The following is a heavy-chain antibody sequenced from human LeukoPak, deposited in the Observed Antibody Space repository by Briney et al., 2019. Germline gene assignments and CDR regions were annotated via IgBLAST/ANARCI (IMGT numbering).Heavy chain of an antibody. CDR1: GFTFSSYA. CDR2: ISGSGSST. Sequence: GGSLRLSCAASGFTFSSYAMSWVRQAPGKGLEWVSAISGSGSSTYYADSVKGRFTISRDNSKNTLYLQMNSLRAEDTTVYYCAKDGLVATIIGYFDYWGQGTLVTVSS. D-gene: IGHD5-12*01. J-gene: IGHJ4*02. CDR3: AKDGLVATIIGYFDY. V-gene: IGHV3-23*01.